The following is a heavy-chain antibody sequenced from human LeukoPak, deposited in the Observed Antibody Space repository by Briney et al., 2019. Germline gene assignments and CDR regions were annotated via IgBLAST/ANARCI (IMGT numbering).Heavy chain of an antibody. CDR1: GYTFTGYY. CDR3: ARDLSSVVVPAAILGGPTDY. Sequence: ASVKVSCKASGYTFTGYYMHWVRQAPGQGLEWMGWINPNSGGTNYAQKFQGRVTMTRDTSISTAYMGLSRLRSDDTAVYYCARDLSSVVVPAAILGGPTDYWGQGTLVTVSS. D-gene: IGHD2-2*01. CDR2: INPNSGGT. V-gene: IGHV1-2*02. J-gene: IGHJ4*02.